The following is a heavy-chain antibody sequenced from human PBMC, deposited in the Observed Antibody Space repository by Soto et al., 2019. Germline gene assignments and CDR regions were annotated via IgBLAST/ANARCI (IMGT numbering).Heavy chain of an antibody. D-gene: IGHD5-12*01. CDR2: IIPIFATT. V-gene: IGHV1-69*01. J-gene: IGHJ4*02. CDR3: ATDPGQAMATFSREYYFDC. CDR1: GGTFSSYT. Sequence: QVQLVQSGAEVKKPGSSVKVSCKASGGTFSSYTFSWVRQAPGQGLEWMGGIIPIFATTNYAQKFQGRVTITADESPCTAYMALSSLRSEDTAVYYCATDPGQAMATFSREYYFDCWGQGTLVTVSS.